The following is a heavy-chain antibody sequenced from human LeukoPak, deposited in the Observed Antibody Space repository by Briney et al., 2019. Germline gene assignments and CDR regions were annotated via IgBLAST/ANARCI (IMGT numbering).Heavy chain of an antibody. V-gene: IGHV4-34*01. CDR1: GGSFSGYY. CDR3: ARGRLSLYCSSTSCYVWFDP. D-gene: IGHD2-2*01. Sequence: PSETLSLTCAVYGGSFSGYYWSWIRQPPGKGLQWIGEINHSGSTNYNPSLKSRVTISVGTSKNQFSLKLSSVTAADTAVYYCARGRLSLYCSSTSCYVWFDPWGQGTLVTVSS. J-gene: IGHJ5*02. CDR2: INHSGST.